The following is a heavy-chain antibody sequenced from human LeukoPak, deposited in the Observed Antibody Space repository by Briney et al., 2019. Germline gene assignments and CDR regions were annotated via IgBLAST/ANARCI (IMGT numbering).Heavy chain of an antibody. CDR1: GFTFSSYT. CDR3: ARVAYDSSGYYSIFQH. Sequence: GGSLRLSCAASGFTFSSYTMNWVRLAPGKGLEWVSSITRSSIYMHYADSVKGRFTISRDNAKNSLYLQMSSLRAEDTAIYYCARVAYDSSGYYSIFQHWGQGTLVTVSS. J-gene: IGHJ1*01. CDR2: ITRSSIYM. V-gene: IGHV3-21*01. D-gene: IGHD3-22*01.